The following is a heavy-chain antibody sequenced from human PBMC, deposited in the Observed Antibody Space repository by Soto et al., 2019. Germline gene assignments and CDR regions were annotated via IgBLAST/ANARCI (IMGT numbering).Heavy chain of an antibody. Sequence: SETLSLTCAVYGGSFSGYYWSWIRQPPGKGLEWIGEINHSGSTNYNPSLKSRVTISVDTSKNQFSLKLSSVTAADTAVYYCARGFGGPAANIPFSFDPWGQGTLVTVSS. CDR3: ARGFGGPAANIPFSFDP. CDR2: INHSGST. CDR1: GGSFSGYY. J-gene: IGHJ5*02. D-gene: IGHD2-2*01. V-gene: IGHV4-34*01.